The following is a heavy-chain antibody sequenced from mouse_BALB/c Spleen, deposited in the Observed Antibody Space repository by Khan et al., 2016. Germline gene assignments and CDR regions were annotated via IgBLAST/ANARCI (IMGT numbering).Heavy chain of an antibody. Sequence: QVQLQQSGPEVVRPGVSVKISCKGSGYTFTDYAMHWVKQSHAKSREWIGVISTYNGNTNYNQKFEYKATMTVDKSSNTVYMELVRLTSEDSVFYYCARNGGDYDWFDYWGQGTLVTVSA. D-gene: IGHD2-4*01. CDR3: ARNGGDYDWFDY. J-gene: IGHJ3*01. CDR2: ISTYNGNT. CDR1: GYTFTDYA. V-gene: IGHV1S137*01.